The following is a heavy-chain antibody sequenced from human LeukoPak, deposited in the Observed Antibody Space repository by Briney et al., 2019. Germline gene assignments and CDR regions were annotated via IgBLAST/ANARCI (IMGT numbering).Heavy chain of an antibody. D-gene: IGHD2-2*02. CDR2: INHDGTEK. Sequence: GGSLRLSCTASGFTFRARWMTWVRRAPGKGLEWVANINHDGTEKNSIDSVKGRFTISRDNTKNSLYLQMNSLGAEDAAVYFCARDGYNYAMDVWGKGTTVTVSS. CDR3: ARDGYNYAMDV. J-gene: IGHJ6*04. CDR1: GFTFRARW. V-gene: IGHV3-7*03.